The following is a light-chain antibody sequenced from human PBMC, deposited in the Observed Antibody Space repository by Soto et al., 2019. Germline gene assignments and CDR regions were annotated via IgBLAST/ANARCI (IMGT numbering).Light chain of an antibody. CDR1: TSNIVSNI. CDR2: HNH. CDR3: AACDDDLNGLV. J-gene: IGLJ3*02. V-gene: IGLV1-44*01. Sequence: QSVLTQPPSASGTPGQRITISWSGRTSNIVSNIVSWYHHLPGAGPKLLIYHNHQRPSGVPDRFFASTSGTSASLVISGLQPEDESHYYCAACDDDLNGLVFGGGTKVTVL.